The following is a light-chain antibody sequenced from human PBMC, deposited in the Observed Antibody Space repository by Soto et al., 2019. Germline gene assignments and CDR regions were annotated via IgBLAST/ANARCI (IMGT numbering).Light chain of an antibody. Sequence: DIQMTQSPSTLSASVGDRVTITCRASQSIRSWLAWYQQKPGKAPKLLIYDASNLESGVTSRFSGSGSGTEFTLTISSLQPDDFATYYCQQYDSFSKTFGRGTKVEVK. CDR1: QSIRSW. J-gene: IGKJ1*01. CDR2: DAS. V-gene: IGKV1-5*01. CDR3: QQYDSFSKT.